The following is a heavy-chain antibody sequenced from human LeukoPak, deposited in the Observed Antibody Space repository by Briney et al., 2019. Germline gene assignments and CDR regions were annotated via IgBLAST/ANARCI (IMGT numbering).Heavy chain of an antibody. Sequence: SSETLSPTCTVSGGSISSQSWRWIRQPPGEGLGWIGYIYYSGSTNYTPSPKSRVTISVDTSKNQFSLKLSSVTAADTAVYYCARQWPTYYYGMDVWGQGATVTVSS. J-gene: IGHJ6*02. CDR1: GGSISSQS. CDR3: ARQWPTYYYGMDV. D-gene: IGHD6-19*01. V-gene: IGHV4-59*11. CDR2: IYYSGST.